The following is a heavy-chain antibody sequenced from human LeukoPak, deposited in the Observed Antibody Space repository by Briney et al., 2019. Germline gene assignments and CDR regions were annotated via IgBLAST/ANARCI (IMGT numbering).Heavy chain of an antibody. J-gene: IGHJ6*03. D-gene: IGHD3-3*01. Sequence: GGSLRLSCAASGFTVSSNYMSWVRQAPGKGLEWGSVIYSGGSTYHADSVKGRFTISRDNSKNTLYLQMNSLRAEDTGVYYCARVSSYDFWSGSGYYYMDVWGKGTTVTVSS. CDR1: GFTVSSNY. CDR2: IYSGGST. CDR3: ARVSSYDFWSGSGYYYMDV. V-gene: IGHV3-53*01.